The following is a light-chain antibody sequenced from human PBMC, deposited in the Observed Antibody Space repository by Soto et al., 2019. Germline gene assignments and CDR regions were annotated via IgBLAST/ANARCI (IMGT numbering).Light chain of an antibody. CDR1: QRGNSS. V-gene: IGKV3-15*01. CDR2: GAS. CDR3: QQHHIWPLT. Sequence: EIVMTQSPATLSVSTGERATLSCRASQRGNSSLDWSQQQPGQAHRLLIYGASTRDTSIPARFSGSGSGTEFTLIISSLQSEDFAVYFCQQHHIWPLTFGGGTKVEIK. J-gene: IGKJ4*01.